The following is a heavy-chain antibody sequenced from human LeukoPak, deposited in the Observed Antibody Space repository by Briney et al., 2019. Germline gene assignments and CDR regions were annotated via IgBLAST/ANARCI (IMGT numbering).Heavy chain of an antibody. Sequence: EASVKVSCKASGYSFTDYHIHWVRQAPGQGLEWMGWINPNSGGTNYAQKFQGRVTMTRDTSISTAYMELSRLRSDDTAVYYCARSIVATIADYWGQGTLVTVSS. CDR2: INPNSGGT. CDR1: GYSFTDYH. V-gene: IGHV1-2*02. D-gene: IGHD5-12*01. J-gene: IGHJ4*02. CDR3: ARSIVATIADY.